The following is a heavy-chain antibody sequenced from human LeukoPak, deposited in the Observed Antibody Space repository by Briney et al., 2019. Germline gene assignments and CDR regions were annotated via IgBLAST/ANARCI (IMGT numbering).Heavy chain of an antibody. Sequence: GGSLRLSCTASAFTFDNFPMHWVRQAPGKGLDWVALILKDGSNAFYVDSVKGRFTISRDNSGNTLFLQMNSLRAEDTGIYYCARDFHYFFDYCGQGTLVTVSS. CDR3: ARDFHYFFDY. CDR2: ILKDGSNA. D-gene: IGHD3-10*01. J-gene: IGHJ4*02. CDR1: AFTFDNFP. V-gene: IGHV3-30-3*01.